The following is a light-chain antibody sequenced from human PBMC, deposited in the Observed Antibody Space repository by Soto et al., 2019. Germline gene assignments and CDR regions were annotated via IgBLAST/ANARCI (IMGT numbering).Light chain of an antibody. CDR1: SSDVGTYNR. J-gene: IGLJ2*01. CDR3: ISYTSSNTLI. Sequence: QSALTQPPSVSGSPGQSVTISCTGSSSDVGTYNRVSWYQQSPGAAPKLVIYEVSNRPSGVPDRFSGSKSGNTASLTISGLQAEDEADYYCISYTSSNTLIFGGGTQLTVL. CDR2: EVS. V-gene: IGLV2-18*02.